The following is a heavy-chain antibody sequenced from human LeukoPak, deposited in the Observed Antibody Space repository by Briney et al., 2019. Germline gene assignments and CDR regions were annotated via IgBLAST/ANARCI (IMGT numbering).Heavy chain of an antibody. CDR1: GGSFSSPY. V-gene: IGHV4-59*11. Sequence: SETLSLICTVSGGSFSSPYWSWIRQPPGKGLEWIGYISYIGSTNYNPSLKSRVTISVDTSKNQFSLRLSSVTAADTAVYYCARDPTTVTKGLDIWGQGTMVTVSS. CDR2: ISYIGST. CDR3: ARDPTTVTKGLDI. J-gene: IGHJ3*02. D-gene: IGHD4-17*01.